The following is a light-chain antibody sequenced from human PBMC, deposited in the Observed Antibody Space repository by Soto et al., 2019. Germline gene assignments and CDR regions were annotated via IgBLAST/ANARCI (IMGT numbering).Light chain of an antibody. CDR3: QHYNNLPYT. CDR2: GAS. V-gene: IGKV3-15*01. CDR1: QSVSSN. Sequence: EILMTQSPATLSVSPGERATLSCRASQSVSSNLAWYQQKPGQAPRLLIYGASNRATGIPARFSGSGSGTEFTLTISSLQSEDFAVYYCQHYNNLPYTFGQGTKLEIK. J-gene: IGKJ2*01.